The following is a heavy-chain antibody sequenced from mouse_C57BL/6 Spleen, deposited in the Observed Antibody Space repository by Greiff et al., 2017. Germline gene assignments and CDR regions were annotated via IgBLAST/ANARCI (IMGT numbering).Heavy chain of an antibody. V-gene: IGHV1-80*01. CDR3: ARREGYAMDF. CDR2: LYPGAGDP. J-gene: IGHJ4*01. Sequence: QVQLQQSGAELVKPGASVKISCKASGYAFSSYWMNWVKQRPGQGLEWIGQLYPGAGDPNYNGQFTGKATLTADKSSSTAYIQLRRLTSDDSAGYYCARREGYAMDFWGQGTSVTVSS. CDR1: GYAFSSYW.